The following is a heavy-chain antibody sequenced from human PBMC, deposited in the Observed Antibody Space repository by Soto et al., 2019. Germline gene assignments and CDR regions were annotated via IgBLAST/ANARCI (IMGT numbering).Heavy chain of an antibody. D-gene: IGHD6-13*01. CDR3: ARRIAAAGTVHFDY. CDR2: IYYSGST. J-gene: IGHJ4*02. CDR1: GGSISSSSYY. V-gene: IGHV4-39*01. Sequence: QLQLQESGPGLVKPSETLSLTCTVSGGSISSSSYYWGWIRQPPGKGLEWIGSIYYSGSTYYNPSLKSRVTISVDTSKNQFPLKLSSVTAADTAVYYCARRIAAAGTVHFDYWGQGTLVTVSS.